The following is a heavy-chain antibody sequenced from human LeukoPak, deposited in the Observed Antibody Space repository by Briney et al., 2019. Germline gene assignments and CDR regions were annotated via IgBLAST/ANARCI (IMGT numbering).Heavy chain of an antibody. CDR3: ASLAVPCGWYGGSYYWYMDV. Sequence: SETLSLTCTVSGGSIRDFYWSWIRQSPQRGLEFIGYIQNSGSTEYNPSLKSRVTISVDTSKNQFSLKLKPVTAADTAVYYCASLAVPCGWYGGSYYWYMDVWGKGTTVSVSS. CDR1: GGSIRDFY. V-gene: IGHV4-59*01. J-gene: IGHJ6*03. D-gene: IGHD6-19*01. CDR2: IQNSGST.